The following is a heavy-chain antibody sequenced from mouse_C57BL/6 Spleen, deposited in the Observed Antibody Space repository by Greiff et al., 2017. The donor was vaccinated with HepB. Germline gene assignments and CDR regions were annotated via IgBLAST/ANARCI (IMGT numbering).Heavy chain of an antibody. CDR1: GYTFTSYW. Sequence: VQLQQSGAELVRPGSSVKLSCKASGYTFTSYWMHWVKQRPIQGLEWIGNIDPSDSETHYNQKFKDKATLTVDKSSSTAYMQLSSLTSEDSAVYYCAREVTTVDYFDYWGQGPTLTVSS. V-gene: IGHV1-52*01. CDR3: AREVTTVDYFDY. D-gene: IGHD1-1*01. J-gene: IGHJ2*01. CDR2: IDPSDSET.